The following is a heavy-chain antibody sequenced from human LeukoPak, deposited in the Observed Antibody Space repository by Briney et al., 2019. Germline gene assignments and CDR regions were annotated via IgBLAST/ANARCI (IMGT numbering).Heavy chain of an antibody. CDR2: ISSSSSYI. CDR3: ARAAYYDFWSGYKFYYYYYMDA. D-gene: IGHD3-3*01. CDR1: GFTFSSYS. V-gene: IGHV3-21*01. Sequence: GGSLRLSCAASGFTFSSYSMNWVRQAPGKGLEWVPSISSSSSYIYYADSVKGRFTISRDNAKNSLYLQMNSLRAEDTAVYYCARAAYYDFWSGYKFYYYYYMDAWGKGTTVTVSS. J-gene: IGHJ6*03.